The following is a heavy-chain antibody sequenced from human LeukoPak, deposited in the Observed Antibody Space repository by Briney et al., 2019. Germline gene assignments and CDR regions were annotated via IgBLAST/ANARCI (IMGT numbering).Heavy chain of an antibody. J-gene: IGHJ3*02. D-gene: IGHD3-22*01. V-gene: IGHV4-39*07. CDR1: GGSISSSSYY. Sequence: PSETLSLTCTVSGGSISSSSYYWGWIRQPPGKGLEWIGSIYYSGSTYYNPSLKSRVTISVDTSKNQFSLKLSSVTAADTAVYYCARDRGGYYDAFDIWGQGTMVTVSS. CDR2: IYYSGST. CDR3: ARDRGGYYDAFDI.